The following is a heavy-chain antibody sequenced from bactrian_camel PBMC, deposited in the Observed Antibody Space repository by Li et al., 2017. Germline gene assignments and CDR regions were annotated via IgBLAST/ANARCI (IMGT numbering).Heavy chain of an antibody. V-gene: IGHV3S6*01. D-gene: IGHD4*01. CDR2: VYSDGTYT. Sequence: HVQLVESGGGSVQAGGSLRLSCAASGSPEPRYTYGRACEGWWRQAPRKGLEWVSSVYSDGTYTYYADSVKGRFTISRDNAENTMYLQMNSLKAEDTAVYYCAAEGDYSDIDVGADFGYWGQWTQVTVS. CDR3: AAEGDYSDIDVGADFGY. J-gene: IGHJ6*01. CDR1: GSPEPRYTYGRAC.